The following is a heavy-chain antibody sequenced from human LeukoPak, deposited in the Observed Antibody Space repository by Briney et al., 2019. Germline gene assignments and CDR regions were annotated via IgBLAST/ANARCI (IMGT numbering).Heavy chain of an antibody. CDR1: GYTFTGYY. CDR3: VPRRYDFWSGYYYYFDY. CDR2: INPNSGGT. D-gene: IGHD3-3*01. V-gene: IGHV1-2*06. J-gene: IGHJ4*02. Sequence: ASVKVSCKASGYTFTGYYMHWVRQAPGQGLEWMGRINPNSGGTNYAQKFQGRVTMTRDTSISTACMELSRLGSDDTAVYYCVPRRYDFWSGYYYYFDYWGQGTLVAVSS.